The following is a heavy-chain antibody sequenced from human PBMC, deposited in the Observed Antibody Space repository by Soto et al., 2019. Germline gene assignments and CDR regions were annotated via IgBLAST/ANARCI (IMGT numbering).Heavy chain of an antibody. CDR1: GFTFSSYS. Sequence: GGSLRLSCAASGFTFSSYSMNWVRQAPGKGLEWVSSISSSSSYIYYADSVKGRFTISRDNAKNSLYLQMNSLRAEDTAVYYCARDYGDFWSGYYNPPYDAFDIWGQGTMVTVSS. CDR3: ARDYGDFWSGYYNPPYDAFDI. CDR2: ISSSSSYI. D-gene: IGHD3-3*01. V-gene: IGHV3-21*01. J-gene: IGHJ3*02.